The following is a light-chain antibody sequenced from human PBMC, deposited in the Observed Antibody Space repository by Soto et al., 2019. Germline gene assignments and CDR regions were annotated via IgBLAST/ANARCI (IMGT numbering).Light chain of an antibody. Sequence: TQSPSSVSASVGDRVTITCRASQGISSWLAWYQQKPGQAPRLLIYGASSRATGIPDRFSGSGSGTDVTLTISRLEPEDFAVYYCQQFGSSPLTFGGGTKMEIK. J-gene: IGKJ4*01. V-gene: IGKV3-20*01. CDR3: QQFGSSPLT. CDR1: QGISSW. CDR2: GAS.